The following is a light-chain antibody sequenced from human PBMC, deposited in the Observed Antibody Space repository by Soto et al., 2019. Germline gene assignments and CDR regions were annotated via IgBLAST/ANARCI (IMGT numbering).Light chain of an antibody. CDR2: AAS. V-gene: IGKV1-6*01. Sequence: AIQMTQSPSSLSASVGDRVAITCRASQGIGNDLGWYQQTPGKAPKLLIYAASNLESGVPPRFSGSGSGTDFTLASSNLQPEDFATYYCLQADNYPLTFGPGTKV. CDR1: QGIGND. CDR3: LQADNYPLT. J-gene: IGKJ3*01.